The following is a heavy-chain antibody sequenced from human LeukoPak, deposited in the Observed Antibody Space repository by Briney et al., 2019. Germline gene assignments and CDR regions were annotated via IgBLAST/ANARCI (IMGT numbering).Heavy chain of an antibody. V-gene: IGHV3-21*01. CDR3: ARGVRDWFDP. CDR2: ISSSSSYI. J-gene: IGHJ5*02. CDR1: GFTFSSYS. D-gene: IGHD3-10*01. Sequence: GGSLRLSCAASGFTFSSYSMNWVRQAPGKGLEWVSSISSSSSYIYYADSVKGRFTISRDNAKNTLYLQMNSLRAEDTAVYYCARGVRDWFDPWGQGTLVTVSS.